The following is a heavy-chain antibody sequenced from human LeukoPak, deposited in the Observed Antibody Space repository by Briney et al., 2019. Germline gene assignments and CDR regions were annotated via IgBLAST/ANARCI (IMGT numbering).Heavy chain of an antibody. Sequence: GGSLTLSCAASGFTFSSYSMNWVGQAPGKGLEWVSYISSSSSTIYYADSVKGRFTISRDNAKNSLYLQMNSLRAEDTAVYYCARPHLTYYDFWSGYLDYWGQGTLVTVSS. CDR1: GFTFSSYS. V-gene: IGHV3-48*01. CDR2: ISSSSSTI. CDR3: ARPHLTYYDFWSGYLDY. D-gene: IGHD3-3*01. J-gene: IGHJ4*02.